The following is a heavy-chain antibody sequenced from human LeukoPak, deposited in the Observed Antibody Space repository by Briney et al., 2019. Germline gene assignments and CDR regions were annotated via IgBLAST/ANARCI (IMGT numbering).Heavy chain of an antibody. J-gene: IGHJ4*02. V-gene: IGHV3-23*01. CDR3: AKLSGSFVHLNYFDS. CDR2: ISGSGGGT. CDR1: GFTFSTYS. D-gene: IGHD1-26*01. Sequence: GGSLRLSCAASGFTFSTYSMNWVRQAPGKGLEWVSAISGSGGGTFYADSVKGRFTFSRDISKNTLYLQMNSLRAEDSAIYYCAKLSGSFVHLNYFDSWGQGTLVTVSS.